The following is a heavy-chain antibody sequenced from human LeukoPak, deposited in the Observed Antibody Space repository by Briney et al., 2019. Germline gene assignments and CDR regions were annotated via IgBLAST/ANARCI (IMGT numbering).Heavy chain of an antibody. V-gene: IGHV3-74*01. J-gene: IGHJ4*02. CDR1: GFTFSSYW. CDR2: IDRDGSRI. CDR3: VRGNDYGGPHY. D-gene: IGHD4-23*01. Sequence: GGSLRLSCAVSGFTFSSYWMHWVRQAPGKGLVWVSRIDRDGSRINYADSVKGRFTISRDNGKNTLFLQMNSLRAEDAAAYYCVRGNDYGGPHYWGQGTLVTVSS.